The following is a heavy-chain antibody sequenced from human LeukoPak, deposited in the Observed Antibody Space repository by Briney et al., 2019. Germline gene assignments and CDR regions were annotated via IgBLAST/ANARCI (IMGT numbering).Heavy chain of an antibody. CDR1: GFTFSNYW. V-gene: IGHV3-7*01. D-gene: IGHD2-21*02. CDR3: ARDAVRGGDCDF. J-gene: IGHJ4*02. Sequence: GSLRLSCAASGFTFSNYWIKWVRQAPGKGPEWVAQINPDGREQYHADSVKGRFSISRDNAKNSLYLQVNSLRAEDTAVYFCARDAVRGGDCDFWGQGTLVTVSS. CDR2: INPDGREQ.